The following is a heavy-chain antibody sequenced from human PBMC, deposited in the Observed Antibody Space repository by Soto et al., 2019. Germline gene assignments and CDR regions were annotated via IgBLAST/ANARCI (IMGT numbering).Heavy chain of an antibody. J-gene: IGHJ4*02. Sequence: QVQLVQSGAEVRTPGASVKVSCKASGYTFTSYDITWVRQATGQGPEWMGWMNPDSGNTGYVQKFQGRVTMTRNTAISTAYMELSSLRSEDTAVYYCARSVGGSNVNFDYWGQGTLVTVSS. CDR3: ARSVGGSNVNFDY. D-gene: IGHD3-10*01. CDR2: MNPDSGNT. V-gene: IGHV1-8*01. CDR1: GYTFTSYD.